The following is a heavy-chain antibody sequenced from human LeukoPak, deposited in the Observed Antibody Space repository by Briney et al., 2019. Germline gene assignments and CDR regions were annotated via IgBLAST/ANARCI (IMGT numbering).Heavy chain of an antibody. CDR2: ISSSSSYI. J-gene: IGHJ4*02. CDR1: GFTFSSYS. Sequence: GGSLRLSCAASGFTFSSYSMNWVRQAPGKGLEWASSISSSSSYIYYADSVKGRFTISRDNAKNSLYLQMNSLRAEDTAVYYCARDKYAVAGKDYWGQGTLVTVSS. CDR3: ARDKYAVAGKDY. V-gene: IGHV3-21*01. D-gene: IGHD6-19*01.